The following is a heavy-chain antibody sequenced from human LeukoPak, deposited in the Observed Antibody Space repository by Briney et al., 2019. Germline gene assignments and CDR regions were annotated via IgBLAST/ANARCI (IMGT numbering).Heavy chain of an antibody. CDR3: ARSTGSSWSRGGWFDP. CDR1: RYTFTSYG. V-gene: IGHV1-18*01. D-gene: IGHD6-13*01. J-gene: IGHJ5*02. CDR2: ISAYNGNT. Sequence: ASVKVSCKASRYTFTSYGISWVRQAPGQGLEWMGWISAYNGNTNYAQKLQGRVTMTTDTSTSTAYMELRSLRSDDTAVYYCARSTGSSWSRGGWFDPWGQGTLVTVSS.